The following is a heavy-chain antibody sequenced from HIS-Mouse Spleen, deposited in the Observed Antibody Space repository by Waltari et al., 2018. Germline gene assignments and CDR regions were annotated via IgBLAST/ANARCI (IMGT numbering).Heavy chain of an antibody. CDR1: GFTVSSTY. V-gene: IGHV3-66*01. J-gene: IGHJ4*02. Sequence: EVQLVESGGGLVQPGGSLRLSCAASGFTVSSTYMRWVRQAPGKGLEWVSVIYSGGSTYYADSVKGRFTISRDNSKNTLYLQMNSLRAEDTAVYYCAREDGKHYYFDYWGQGTLVTVSS. CDR3: AREDGKHYYFDY. D-gene: IGHD1-26*01. CDR2: IYSGGST.